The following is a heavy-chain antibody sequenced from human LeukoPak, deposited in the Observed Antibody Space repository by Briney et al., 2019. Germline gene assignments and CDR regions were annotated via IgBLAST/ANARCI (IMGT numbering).Heavy chain of an antibody. J-gene: IGHJ4*02. CDR2: IKQDGSEK. V-gene: IGHV3-7*03. CDR1: GFTFSSYW. Sequence: PGGSLRLSCAASGFTFSSYWMSWVRQAPGKGLEWVANIKQDGSEKYYIDSVKGRFSIFRDNAKNSLYLQMNSLRAEDTAVYYCAKGSERLRLGELFDPHYWGQGTLVTVSS. D-gene: IGHD3-16*01. CDR3: AKGSERLRLGELFDPHY.